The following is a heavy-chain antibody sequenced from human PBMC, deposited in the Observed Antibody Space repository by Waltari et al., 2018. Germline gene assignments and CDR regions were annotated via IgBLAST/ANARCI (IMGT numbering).Heavy chain of an antibody. CDR2: INPKSGGT. V-gene: IGHV1-2*02. CDR3: TRNYNGLGV. CDR1: GDTFTDYQ. D-gene: IGHD3-10*01. Sequence: QVQPVQSGAEKKKPGASMRVSCTASGDTFTDYQIYWVRQAPGQGLEWGGWINPKSGGTNYAQKLQGRVTMTRDTSISTAYMELTSLTFDDAAVYYCTRNYNGLGVWGQGTTVTVSS. J-gene: IGHJ6*02.